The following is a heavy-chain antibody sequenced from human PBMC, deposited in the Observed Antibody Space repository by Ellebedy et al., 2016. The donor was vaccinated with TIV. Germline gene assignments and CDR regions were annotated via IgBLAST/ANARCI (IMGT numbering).Heavy chain of an antibody. CDR2: ISSSSSYI. CDR1: GFTFSTYS. V-gene: IGHV3-21*01. Sequence: GESLKISCAASGFTFSTYSMNWVRQTPGKGLEWVSSISSSSSYIYYADSVKGRFTISRDNAKNSLYLQMNSLRAEDTAVYYCARDGGTTMVRGVNWFDPWGQGTLVTVSS. D-gene: IGHD3-10*01. J-gene: IGHJ5*02. CDR3: ARDGGTTMVRGVNWFDP.